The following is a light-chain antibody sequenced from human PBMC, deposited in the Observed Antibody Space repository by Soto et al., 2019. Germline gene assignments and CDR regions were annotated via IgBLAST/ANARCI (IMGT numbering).Light chain of an antibody. V-gene: IGLV4-69*01. J-gene: IGLJ2*01. Sequence: QLVLTQSPSASASLGASVKLTCTLSSGHTNYAIAWHQQQPNKGPRFLMTLNTDGSLTKGDGIPDRFSGSKSGAERYLTISSLQSEDEADYYCQTWGTHVVFSGGTKLTVL. CDR3: QTWGTHVV. CDR1: SGHTNYA. CDR2: LNTDGSL.